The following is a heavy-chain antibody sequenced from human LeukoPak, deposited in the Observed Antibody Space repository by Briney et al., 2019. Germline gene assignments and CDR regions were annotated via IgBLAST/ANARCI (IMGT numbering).Heavy chain of an antibody. CDR3: ARDSDFTAAGMPLDF. CDR2: ISAYNGDR. D-gene: IGHD6-13*01. Sequence: GASVKVSCKASGYNFNTYGITWVRQAPGQGLQWMGWISAYNGDRNYAQNLQGRVTMTTDTSTNTAYIELRSLRSDDTAVYYCARDSDFTAAGMPLDFWGQGTLVSVSS. J-gene: IGHJ4*02. V-gene: IGHV1-18*01. CDR1: GYNFNTYG.